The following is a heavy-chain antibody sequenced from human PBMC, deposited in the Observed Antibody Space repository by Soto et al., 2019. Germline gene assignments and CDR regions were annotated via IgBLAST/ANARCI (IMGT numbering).Heavy chain of an antibody. D-gene: IGHD3-3*01. CDR3: AKWPAYYDFWSGYLGGAPFDY. CDR2: ITASGDTT. Sequence: GKGLEWDSAITASGDTTYYADSVKGRFTISRDNSKNTLYLQMNSLRAEDTAVYYCAKWPAYYDFWSGYLGGAPFDYWGQGTLVTVSS. V-gene: IGHV3-23*01. J-gene: IGHJ4*02.